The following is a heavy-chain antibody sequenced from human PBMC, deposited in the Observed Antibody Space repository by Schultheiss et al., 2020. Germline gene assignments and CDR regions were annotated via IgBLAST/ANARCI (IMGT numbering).Heavy chain of an antibody. CDR3: TTRAGEMATIDDY. D-gene: IGHD5-24*01. CDR2: ISGSGGST. V-gene: IGHV3-23*01. J-gene: IGHJ4*02. CDR1: GFTVSSNY. Sequence: GESLKISCAASGFTVSSNYMSWVRQAPGKGLEWVSAISGSGGSTWYADSVKGRFTVSRDNSKNTLYLQMNSLKTEDTAVYYCTTRAGEMATIDDYWGQGTLVTVSS.